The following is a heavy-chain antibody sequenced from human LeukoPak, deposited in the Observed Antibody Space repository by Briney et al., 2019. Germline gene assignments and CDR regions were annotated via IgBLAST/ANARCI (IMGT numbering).Heavy chain of an antibody. Sequence: SETLSLTCTVSGGSISSYYWSWIRQPPGKGLEWIGYIYYSGSTNYNPSLKSRGTISVDTSKHQFSMMLSSVTAADTAVYYCAREYSGSYSDAFEIWGQGTMVTVSS. CDR3: AREYSGSYSDAFEI. J-gene: IGHJ3*02. V-gene: IGHV4-59*01. CDR2: IYYSGST. D-gene: IGHD1-26*01. CDR1: GGSISSYY.